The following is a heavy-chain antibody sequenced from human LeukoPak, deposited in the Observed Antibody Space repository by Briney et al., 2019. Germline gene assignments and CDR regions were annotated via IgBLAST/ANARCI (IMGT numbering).Heavy chain of an antibody. V-gene: IGHV4-34*01. CDR2: INHSGST. CDR1: GGSFSGYY. D-gene: IGHD2-2*01. CDR3: AGGRPIVVVPAATRYFDL. Sequence: SETLSLTCAVYGGSFSGYYWSWIRQPPGKGLEWIGEINHSGSTNYNPSLKSRVTISVDTSKNQFSLKLSSVTAADTAVYYCAGGRPIVVVPAATRYFDLWGRGTLVTVSS. J-gene: IGHJ2*01.